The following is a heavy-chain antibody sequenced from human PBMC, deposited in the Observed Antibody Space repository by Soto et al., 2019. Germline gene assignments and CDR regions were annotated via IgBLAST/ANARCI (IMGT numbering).Heavy chain of an antibody. J-gene: IGHJ4*02. Sequence: SETLSLTCAVYGGSFSGYYWSWIRQPPGKGLEWIGEINHSGSTNYNPSLKSRVTISVDTSKNQFSLKLSSVTAADTAVYYCARGRDLVYWGQGTLVTVSS. D-gene: IGHD3-3*01. V-gene: IGHV4-34*01. CDR2: INHSGST. CDR3: ARGRDLVY. CDR1: GGSFSGYY.